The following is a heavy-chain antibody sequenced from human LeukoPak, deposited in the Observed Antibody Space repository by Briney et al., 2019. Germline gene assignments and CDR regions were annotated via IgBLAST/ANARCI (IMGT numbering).Heavy chain of an antibody. V-gene: IGHV4-59*01. Sequence: SETLSLTCTVSGDSINSYHWNWIRQPPGKGLEWIGYIYYSGRTDYNPSLKSRVTISVDTSKHQFSMKLKSVTAADTAVYFCARGRWLPNAFDIWGQGTMVTVFS. D-gene: IGHD5-24*01. CDR2: IYYSGRT. J-gene: IGHJ3*02. CDR3: ARGRWLPNAFDI. CDR1: GDSINSYH.